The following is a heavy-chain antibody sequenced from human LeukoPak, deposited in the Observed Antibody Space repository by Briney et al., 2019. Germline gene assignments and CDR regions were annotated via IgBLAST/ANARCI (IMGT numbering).Heavy chain of an antibody. J-gene: IGHJ6*03. CDR2: ISSGSSYI. CDR1: GFTFSSYS. Sequence: PGGSLRLSCAASGFTFSSYSMNWVRQAPGKGLEWVSSISSGSSYIYYADSAKGRFTISRDNAKNSLYLQMNSLRAEDTAVYYCARSYYDISDYYYYYYMDVWGKGTTVTISS. V-gene: IGHV3-21*01. D-gene: IGHD3-9*01. CDR3: ARSYYDISDYYYYYYMDV.